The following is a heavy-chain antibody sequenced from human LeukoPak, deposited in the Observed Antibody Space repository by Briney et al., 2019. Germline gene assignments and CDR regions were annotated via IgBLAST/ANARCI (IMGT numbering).Heavy chain of an antibody. CDR3: ARLVKQWLVDY. CDR2: INHSGDT. V-gene: IGHV4-34*01. CDR1: GGSFSNYY. D-gene: IGHD6-19*01. Sequence: PSETLSLTCAVSGGSFSNYYWSCIRQSPEKGLEWIGEINHSGDTNYNPSLKSRVNISLDTSKNQFSLKLSSVTAADTAVYYCARLVKQWLVDYWGQGTLVTVSS. J-gene: IGHJ4*02.